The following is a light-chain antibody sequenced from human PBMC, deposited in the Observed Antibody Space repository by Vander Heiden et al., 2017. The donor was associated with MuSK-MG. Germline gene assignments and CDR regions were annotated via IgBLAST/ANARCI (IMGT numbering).Light chain of an antibody. Sequence: DIQLTQSPSFLPASEGDVITITIRASHGISSYLAWYQQTPGKAPKLLIYAASTLQSGVPSRFRGSGSGTEFTLRISSLKPEDFATYDCQQHNSDLHTCGQGTKLEIK. J-gene: IGKJ2*01. V-gene: IGKV1-9*01. CDR3: QQHNSDLHT. CDR2: AAS. CDR1: HGISSY.